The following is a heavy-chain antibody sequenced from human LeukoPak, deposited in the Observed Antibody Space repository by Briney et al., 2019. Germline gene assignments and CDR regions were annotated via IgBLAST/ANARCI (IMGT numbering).Heavy chain of an antibody. D-gene: IGHD3-16*01. CDR2: IYHSGST. CDR3: ESLGGTLADP. J-gene: IGHJ5*02. Sequence: PSETLSLXCTVSGYSISSGYYWGWIRQPPGKGLEWIGSIYHSGSTYYNPSLKSRVTISVDTSKNQFSLKLSSVTAADTAVYYCESLGGTLADPWGQGTLVTVSS. CDR1: GYSISSGYY. V-gene: IGHV4-38-2*02.